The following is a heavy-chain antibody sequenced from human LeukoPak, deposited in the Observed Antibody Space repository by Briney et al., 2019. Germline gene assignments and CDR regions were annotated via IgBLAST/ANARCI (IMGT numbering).Heavy chain of an antibody. D-gene: IGHD2-15*01. J-gene: IGHJ4*02. V-gene: IGHV4-38-2*02. CDR3: ARSLLGGGSYYFDY. CDR2: IYHSGST. Sequence: SETLSLTCTVSGYSISSGYYWGWIRQPPGKGLERIGSIYHSGSTYYNPSLKSRVTISVDTSKNQFSLKLSSVTAADTAVYYCARSLLGGGSYYFDYWGQGTLVTVSS. CDR1: GYSISSGYY.